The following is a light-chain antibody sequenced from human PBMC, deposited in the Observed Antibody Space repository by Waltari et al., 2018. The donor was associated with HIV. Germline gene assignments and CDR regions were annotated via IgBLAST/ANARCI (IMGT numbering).Light chain of an antibody. CDR3: QAWDPAGVV. CDR1: QWGETY. V-gene: IGLV3-1*01. J-gene: IGLJ2*01. CDR2: QYS. Sequence: SYELTQTPSVSVSPGQTASITCSGAQWGETYACWYQQKPGQSPVLVIYQYSKRPSGIPERFSGSNSGNTATLTISGTQAMDEADYYCQAWDPAGVVFGGGTKLTVL.